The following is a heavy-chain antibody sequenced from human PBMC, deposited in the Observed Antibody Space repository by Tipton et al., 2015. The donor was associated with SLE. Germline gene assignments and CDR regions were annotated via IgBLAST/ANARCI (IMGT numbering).Heavy chain of an antibody. Sequence: SLRLSCAASGFTFSSYSMNWVRQAPGKGLEWVAFIRYDGNDKFYADSVKGRFTISRDNSKNTLFLQMNSLRAEDTAVYYCAKDSGSSGGRLDYWGQGTLVTVSS. D-gene: IGHD6-19*01. CDR3: AKDSGSSGGRLDY. CDR1: GFTFSSYS. J-gene: IGHJ4*02. V-gene: IGHV3-30*02. CDR2: IRYDGNDK.